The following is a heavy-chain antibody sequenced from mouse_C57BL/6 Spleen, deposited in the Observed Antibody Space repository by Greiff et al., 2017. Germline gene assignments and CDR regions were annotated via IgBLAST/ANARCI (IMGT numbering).Heavy chain of an antibody. CDR2: IYPGDGDT. CDR1: GYAFSSSW. CDR3: ARETAQASWFAY. V-gene: IGHV1-82*01. J-gene: IGHJ3*01. Sequence: VKLQESEPELVKPGASVKISCKASGYAFSSSWMNWVKQRPGKGLEWIGRIYPGDGDTNYNGKFKGKATLTADKSSSTAYMQLSSLTSEDSAVYFCARETAQASWFAYWGQGTLVTVSA. D-gene: IGHD3-2*02.